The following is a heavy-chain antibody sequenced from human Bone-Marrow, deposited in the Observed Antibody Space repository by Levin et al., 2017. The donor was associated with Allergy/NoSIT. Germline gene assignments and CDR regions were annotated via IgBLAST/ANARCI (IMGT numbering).Heavy chain of an antibody. D-gene: IGHD5-18*01. J-gene: IGHJ6*02. Sequence: ASVKVSCKASGYTFTSYAMHWVRQAPGQRLEWMGWINAGNGNTKYSQKFQGRVTITRDTSASTAYMELSSLRSEDTAVYYCAGGPGYSYGWGRYYGMDVWGQGTTVTVSS. V-gene: IGHV1-3*01. CDR1: GYTFTSYA. CDR2: INAGNGNT. CDR3: AGGPGYSYGWGRYYGMDV.